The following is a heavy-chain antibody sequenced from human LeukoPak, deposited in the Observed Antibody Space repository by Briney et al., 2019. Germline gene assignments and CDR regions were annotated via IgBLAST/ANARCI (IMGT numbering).Heavy chain of an antibody. V-gene: IGHV1-8*01. Sequence: GASVKVSCKASGYSFISYDINWVRQATGQGLEWLGWMNPNSGSTGYAQNFQGRVSMTRDSPISTAYMELSNLGSEDTAVYYCARNLARTGDFDYWGQGTLVTVSS. CDR3: ARNLARTGDFDY. CDR2: MNPNSGST. D-gene: IGHD5-12*01. CDR1: GYSFISYD. J-gene: IGHJ4*02.